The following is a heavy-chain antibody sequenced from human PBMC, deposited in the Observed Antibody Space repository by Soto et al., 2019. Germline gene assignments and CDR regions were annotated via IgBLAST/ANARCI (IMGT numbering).Heavy chain of an antibody. CDR2: IYYSGST. V-gene: IGHV4-39*07. CDR3: ASVTRTCISTSCYRYYYGMDV. Sequence: SETLSLTCTVSGGSISSSSYYWGWIRQPPGKGLEWIGSIYYSGSTYYNPSLKSRVTISVDRSKNQFSLKLSSVTAADTAVYYCASVTRTCISTSCYRYYYGMDVWGQGTTVTVSS. J-gene: IGHJ6*02. D-gene: IGHD2-2*02. CDR1: GGSISSSSYY.